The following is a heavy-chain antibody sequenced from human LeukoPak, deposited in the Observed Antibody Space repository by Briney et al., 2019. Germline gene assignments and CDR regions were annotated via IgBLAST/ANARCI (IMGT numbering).Heavy chain of an antibody. D-gene: IGHD5-12*01. V-gene: IGHV3-53*01. Sequence: GGSLRLSCAASGFTVRTNYMGWVRQAPGMGLEWVSVIYSGGATYYADSVKGRFTISRDNSKNTLYLQMNSLRAEDTAVYYCAREKNDIVLTSYYFDYWGQGTLVTVSS. J-gene: IGHJ4*02. CDR1: GFTVRTNY. CDR2: IYSGGAT. CDR3: AREKNDIVLTSYYFDY.